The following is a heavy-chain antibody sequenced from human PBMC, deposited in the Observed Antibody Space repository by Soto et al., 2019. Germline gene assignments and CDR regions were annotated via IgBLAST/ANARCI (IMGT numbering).Heavy chain of an antibody. Sequence: SETLSLTCTVSSGSISSTIYSWDWIRQPPGKGLEWIGYIYYSGSTNYNPSLKSRVTISVDTSKNQFSLKLSSVTAADTAVYYCARHLLLYYYDSSGYYLRDAFDIWGQGTMVTVSS. CDR1: SGSISSTIYS. D-gene: IGHD3-22*01. J-gene: IGHJ3*02. V-gene: IGHV4-61*05. CDR2: IYYSGST. CDR3: ARHLLLYYYDSSGYYLRDAFDI.